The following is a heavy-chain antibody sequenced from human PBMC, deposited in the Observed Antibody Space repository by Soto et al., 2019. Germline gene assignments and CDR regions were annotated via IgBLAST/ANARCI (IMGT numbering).Heavy chain of an antibody. D-gene: IGHD7-27*01. CDR2: MSPKTANT. Sequence: GASVKVSCKASGYTFTSYDINWVRQTAGQGLEWMGWMSPKTANTGYAQKFQGRVTMTRSTSISTAYMELSSLTSEDTAVYYCTGGPPNWGFDSWGQGNPVTVSS. V-gene: IGHV1-8*01. CDR3: TGGPPNWGFDS. J-gene: IGHJ5*01. CDR1: GYTFTSYD.